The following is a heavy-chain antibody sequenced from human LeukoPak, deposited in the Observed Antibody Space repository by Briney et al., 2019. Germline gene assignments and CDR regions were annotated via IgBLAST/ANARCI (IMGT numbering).Heavy chain of an antibody. CDR2: IYYSGST. J-gene: IGHJ4*02. V-gene: IGHV4-59*01. D-gene: IGHD3-22*01. CDR1: GGSISSYY. Sequence: SETLSLTCTVSGGSISSYYWSWIRQPPGKGLEWIGYIYYSGSTNYNPSLKSRVTISVDTSKNQFSLKLSSVTAADTAVYYCAGASYDSSGAHWGQETLVTVSS. CDR3: AGASYDSSGAH.